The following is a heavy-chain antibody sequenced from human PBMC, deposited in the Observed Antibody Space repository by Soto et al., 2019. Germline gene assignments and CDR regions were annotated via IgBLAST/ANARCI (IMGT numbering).Heavy chain of an antibody. V-gene: IGHV4-39*01. J-gene: IGHJ6*02. D-gene: IGHD2-21*01. CDR3: ARQGGRLNYYYYGTDV. CDR2: IYYSGST. Sequence: DTLSLTCTVSDVSSTSSSYYWRWSRQPQGKGLEWIGSIYYSGSTYYNPSLKSRVTISVDTSKNQFSLKLSSVTAADTAVYYCARQGGRLNYYYYGTDVGGQGTTV. CDR1: DVSSTSSSYY.